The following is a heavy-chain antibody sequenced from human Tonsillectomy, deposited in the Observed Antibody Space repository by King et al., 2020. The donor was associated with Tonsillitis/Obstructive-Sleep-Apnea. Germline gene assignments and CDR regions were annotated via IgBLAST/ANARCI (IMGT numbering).Heavy chain of an antibody. V-gene: IGHV3-30*01. CDR3: ASHDSSGWAYYFDY. CDR2: ISYDGSNK. CDR1: VFTFSTYA. D-gene: IGHD6-19*01. J-gene: IGHJ4*02. Sequence: VQLVESGGGVVQPGRSLRLSCAASVFTFSTYAMHWVRQGPGKGLEWGAVISYDGSNKYCADSVKGRFTISRDNSKNTLCLQMNSLRAEDTAVYYYASHDSSGWAYYFDYWGQGTLVTVSS.